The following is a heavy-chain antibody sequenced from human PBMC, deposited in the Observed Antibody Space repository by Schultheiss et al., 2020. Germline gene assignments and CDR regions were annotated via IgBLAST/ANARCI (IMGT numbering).Heavy chain of an antibody. CDR2: ISYDGSNK. D-gene: IGHD2-15*01. CDR1: GFTFSDYY. V-gene: IGHV3-30-3*01. J-gene: IGHJ5*02. Sequence: GESLKISCAASGFTFSDYYMSWIRQAPGKGLEWVAVISYDGSNKYYADSVKGRFTISRDNSKNTLYLQMNSLRAEDTAVYYCARDRGGGGYCSGGTCYGWFDPWGQGTLVTVSS. CDR3: ARDRGGGGYCSGGTCYGWFDP.